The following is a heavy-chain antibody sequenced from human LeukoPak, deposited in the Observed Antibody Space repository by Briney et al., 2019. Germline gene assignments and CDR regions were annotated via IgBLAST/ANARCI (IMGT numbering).Heavy chain of an antibody. CDR1: GFTFSSYG. Sequence: GGSPRLSCAASGFTFSSYGMHWVRQAPGRGLEYVSAISSNGGSTYYANSVKGRFTISRDNSKNTLYLQMGSLRAEDMAVYYCARGRGGYYDYWGQGTLVTVSS. CDR2: ISSNGGST. CDR3: ARGRGGYYDY. J-gene: IGHJ4*02. D-gene: IGHD3-10*01. V-gene: IGHV3-64*01.